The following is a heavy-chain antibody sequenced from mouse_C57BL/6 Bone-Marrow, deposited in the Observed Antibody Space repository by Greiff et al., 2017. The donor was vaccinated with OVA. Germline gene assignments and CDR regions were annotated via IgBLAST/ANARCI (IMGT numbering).Heavy chain of an antibody. CDR3: ARWDYGWYFDV. CDR2: INPNNGGT. J-gene: IGHJ1*03. CDR1: GYTFTDYY. V-gene: IGHV1-26*01. D-gene: IGHD1-1*01. Sequence: VQLQQSGPELVKPGASVKISCKASGYTFTDYYMNWVKQSHGKSLEWIGDINPNNGGTSYNQKFKGKATLTVDKSSSTAYMELRSLTSEDSAVYYCARWDYGWYFDVWGTGTTVTVSS.